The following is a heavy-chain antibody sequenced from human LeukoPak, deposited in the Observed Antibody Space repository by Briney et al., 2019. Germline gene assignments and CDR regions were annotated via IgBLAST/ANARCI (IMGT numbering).Heavy chain of an antibody. CDR3: ARDDSSGYYFGPFDY. CDR1: GFTFSSYG. J-gene: IGHJ4*02. Sequence: QAGRSLRLSCAASGFTFSSYGMHWVRQAPGKGLEWVAVIWYDGSNKYYADSVKGRFTISRDNSKNTLYLQMNSLRAEDTAVYYCARDDSSGYYFGPFDYWGQGTLVTVSS. D-gene: IGHD3-22*01. CDR2: IWYDGSNK. V-gene: IGHV3-33*01.